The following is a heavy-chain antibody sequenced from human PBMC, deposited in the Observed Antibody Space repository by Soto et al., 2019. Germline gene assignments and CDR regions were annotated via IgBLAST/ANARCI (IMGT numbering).Heavy chain of an antibody. D-gene: IGHD3-10*01. J-gene: IGHJ3*02. CDR1: GFTFSSYA. Sequence: QVQLVESGGGVVQPGRSLRLSCAASGFTFSSYAMHWVRQAPGKGLEWVAVISYDGSNKYYADSVKGRFTISRDNYKNPLYLQMNGLRAEDTAVYYCARAGPDAFDIWGQGTMVTVSS. CDR3: ARAGPDAFDI. CDR2: ISYDGSNK. V-gene: IGHV3-30-3*01.